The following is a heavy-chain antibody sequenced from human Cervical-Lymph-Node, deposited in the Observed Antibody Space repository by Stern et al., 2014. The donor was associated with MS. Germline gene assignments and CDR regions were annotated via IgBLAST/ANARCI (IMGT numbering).Heavy chain of an antibody. Sequence: VQLEESGPELVKPSETLSLTCTVSGDSITSYYWTWIRQPPGQGLEWIGYIYYSGSTHSNPSLKHRTTISIDTSKNQFTLKLTSVTAADTAVYYCARGRGSDFDYWGQGTLVTVSS. J-gene: IGHJ4*02. CDR1: GDSITSYY. V-gene: IGHV4-59*01. CDR2: IYYSGST. CDR3: ARGRGSDFDY. D-gene: IGHD6-19*01.